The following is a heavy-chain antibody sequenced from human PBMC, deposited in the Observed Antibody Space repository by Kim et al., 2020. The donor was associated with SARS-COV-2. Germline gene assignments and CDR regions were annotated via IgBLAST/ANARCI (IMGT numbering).Heavy chain of an antibody. CDR2: IYYSGST. J-gene: IGHJ6*03. CDR1: GGSISSGDYY. D-gene: IGHD4-17*01. V-gene: IGHV4-30-4*01. Sequence: SETLSLTCTVSGGSISSGDYYWSWIRQPPGKGLEWIGYIYYSGSTYYNPSLKSRVTISVDTSKNQFSLKLSSVTAADTAVYYCARDLRTTVTKEDYYYMDVWGKGTTVTVSS. CDR3: ARDLRTTVTKEDYYYMDV.